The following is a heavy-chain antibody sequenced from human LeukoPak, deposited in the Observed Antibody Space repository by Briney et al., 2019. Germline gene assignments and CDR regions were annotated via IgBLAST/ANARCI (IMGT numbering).Heavy chain of an antibody. V-gene: IGHV4-59*01. J-gene: IGHJ3*02. Sequence: SETLSLTCTVSGGSISIYYWSWIRQPPGKGLEWIGYIYYSGSTNYNPSLKSRVTISVDASKNQFSLKLSSVTAADTAVYYCARDWYYDSSGYSSFDIWGQGTMVTVSS. CDR3: ARDWYYDSSGYSSFDI. CDR2: IYYSGST. D-gene: IGHD3-22*01. CDR1: GGSISIYY.